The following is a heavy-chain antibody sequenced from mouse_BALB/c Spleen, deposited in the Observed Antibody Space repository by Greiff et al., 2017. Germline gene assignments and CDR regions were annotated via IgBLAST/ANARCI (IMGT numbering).Heavy chain of an antibody. V-gene: IGHV5-9-4*01. J-gene: IGHJ4*01. CDR2: ISSGGSYT. CDR1: GFTFSSYA. Sequence: EVKVEESGGGLVKPGGSLKLSCAASGFTFSSYAMSWVRQSPEKRLEWVAEISSGGSYTYYPDTVTGRFTISRDNAKNTLYLEMSSLRSEDTAMYYCARAPSFYAMDYWGQGTSVTVSS. D-gene: IGHD1-2*01. CDR3: ARAPSFYAMDY.